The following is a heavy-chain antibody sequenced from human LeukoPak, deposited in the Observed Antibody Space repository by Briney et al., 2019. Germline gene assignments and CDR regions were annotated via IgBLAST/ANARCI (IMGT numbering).Heavy chain of an antibody. D-gene: IGHD1-26*01. CDR2: IKHDGSEE. CDR3: ARERDSGSYRDDY. Sequence: GESLRLSCVASGLSISGQWMNWVRQAPGQGLEWVANIKHDGSEEYYVDSVKGRFTISRDDGRNSVSLQMNSLRAEDTAVYYCARERDSGSYRDDYWGQGTLVTVPS. V-gene: IGHV3-7*01. J-gene: IGHJ4*02. CDR1: GLSISGQW.